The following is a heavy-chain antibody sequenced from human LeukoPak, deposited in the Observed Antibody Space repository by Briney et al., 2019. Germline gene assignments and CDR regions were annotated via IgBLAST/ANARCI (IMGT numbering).Heavy chain of an antibody. V-gene: IGHV4-34*01. Sequence: PSETLSPTVAVSGGSFSGYYWSWIRQPPGKGLEWIGEINHSGSTNYNPSLKSRVTISVDTSKNQFSLKLSSVTAADTAVYYCARHFAVGTYGWFDPWGQGTLVTVSS. J-gene: IGHJ5*01. CDR2: INHSGST. D-gene: IGHD6-13*01. CDR1: GGSFSGYY. CDR3: ARHFAVGTYGWFDP.